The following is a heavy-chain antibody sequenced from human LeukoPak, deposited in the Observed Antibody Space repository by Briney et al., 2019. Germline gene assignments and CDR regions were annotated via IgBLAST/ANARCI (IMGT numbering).Heavy chain of an antibody. D-gene: IGHD2-15*01. CDR1: GFTFDNYA. Sequence: GRSLRLSCAASGFTFDNYAMNWVRQVPGKGLEWISLISWNSGTIGYADSVKGRFTISRDNANNFLYLQMNSLRAEDTAVYYCAKQLGYCSDGSCYFPYWGQGTLVTVSS. J-gene: IGHJ4*02. V-gene: IGHV3-9*01. CDR2: ISWNSGTI. CDR3: AKQLGYCSDGSCYFPY.